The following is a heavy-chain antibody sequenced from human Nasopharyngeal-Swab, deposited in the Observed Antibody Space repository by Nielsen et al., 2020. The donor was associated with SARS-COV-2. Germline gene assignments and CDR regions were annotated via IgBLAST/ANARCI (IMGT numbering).Heavy chain of an antibody. CDR3: ARGEATRNSWYFDL. CDR2: IGTAGDP. CDR1: GFTISSYD. D-gene: IGHD2-15*01. J-gene: IGHJ2*01. Sequence: GVLKISCAASGFTISSYDMHWVRQATGKGLEWVSAIGTAGDPYYPGSVKGRFTISRENAKNSLYLQMNSLRAGDTAVYYCARGEATRNSWYFDLWGRGTLVTVSS. V-gene: IGHV3-13*05.